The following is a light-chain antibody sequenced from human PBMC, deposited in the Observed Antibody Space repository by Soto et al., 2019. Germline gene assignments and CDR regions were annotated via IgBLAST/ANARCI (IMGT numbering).Light chain of an antibody. CDR2: GIS. Sequence: EMVLTQSPATLSLSPGEIVTLSCRASQSVSNSLVWYQQKAGQAPRLLLYGISYRATGVPARFSGSGSGTDFTLSISSLEPEDFAIYYCQQGSDWPPTYTFGQGTKLEIK. CDR1: QSVSNS. CDR3: QQGSDWPPTYT. J-gene: IGKJ2*01. V-gene: IGKV3-11*01.